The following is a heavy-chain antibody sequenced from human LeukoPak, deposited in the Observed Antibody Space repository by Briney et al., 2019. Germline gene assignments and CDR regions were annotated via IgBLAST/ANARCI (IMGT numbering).Heavy chain of an antibody. D-gene: IGHD5-18*01. CDR3: AHSQVFSYGSFHDAYDI. CDR1: GVSLSTSGVG. J-gene: IGHJ3*02. Sequence: SGPTLVNPTQTLTLTCSLSGVSLSTSGVGVDWIRQPPGKALEWLALIYWDDDSRYSPSLKSRLTIAKDTSKNQVVLTLTNMDSVDTATYYCAHSQVFSYGSFHDAYDIWGLGMLVTVSS. CDR2: IYWDDDS. V-gene: IGHV2-5*02.